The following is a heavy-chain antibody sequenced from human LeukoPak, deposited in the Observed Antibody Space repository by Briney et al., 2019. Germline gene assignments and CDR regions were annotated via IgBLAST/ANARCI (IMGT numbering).Heavy chain of an antibody. CDR2: INHSGST. CDR3: ARGVRYYDYVWGSYLPHYFDY. CDR1: GVSFSGYY. V-gene: IGHV4-34*01. Sequence: PSETLSLTCAVYGVSFSGYYWSWIRQPPGQGLEWIGEINHSGSTNYNPSLKSRVTISVDTSKNQFSLKLSSVTAADTAVYYCARGVRYYDYVWGSYLPHYFDYWGQGTLVTVSS. J-gene: IGHJ4*02. D-gene: IGHD3-16*01.